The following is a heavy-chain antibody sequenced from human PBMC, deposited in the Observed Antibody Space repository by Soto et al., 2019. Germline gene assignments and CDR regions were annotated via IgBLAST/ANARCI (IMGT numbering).Heavy chain of an antibody. CDR2: IGAARDT. D-gene: IGHD2-15*01. CDR3: ARAYTGRLPRRADYYYALDV. Sequence: EVQLVESGGGSVPPGGSLRLSCTASGFSFSDYDMHWVRQVPGKGLEWVSTIGAARDTYYTGAVKHRFTISRENARNSMFLQMNSVTAGDTAVYYCARAYTGRLPRRADYYYALDVWGQGIMVTVSS. CDR1: GFSFSDYD. J-gene: IGHJ6*02. V-gene: IGHV3-13*01.